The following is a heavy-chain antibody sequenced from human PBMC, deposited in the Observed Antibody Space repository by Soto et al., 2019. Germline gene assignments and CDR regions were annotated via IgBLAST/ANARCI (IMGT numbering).Heavy chain of an antibody. V-gene: IGHV3-7*03. J-gene: IGHJ4*02. CDR2: INKDGSEK. D-gene: IGHD6-13*01. CDR1: GFTFSSGYTFSSFC. Sequence: VQLVESGGGSVQPGGSLRLSCAASGFTFSSGYTFSSFCMSWVRQPPGKGLEWVANINKDGSEKYYMDSVKGRFTISRDNAKNSLYLQMYSRSADETAIYYCVRDRRVEPWFRYWGQGTLVTAPS. CDR3: VRDRRVEPWFRY.